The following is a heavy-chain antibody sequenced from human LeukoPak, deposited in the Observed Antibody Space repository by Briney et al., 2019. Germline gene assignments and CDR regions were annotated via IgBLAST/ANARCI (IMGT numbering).Heavy chain of an antibody. J-gene: IGHJ5*01. V-gene: IGHV3-33*01. Sequence: PGGSLRLSSAASGFTFSNYGMHWVRQAPGKGLEWVAVIWYDGSNKDYADSVKGRFTISRDNSKNTLYLQMNSLRAEDTALYSCAGAPGRWPNNWFDSWGQGTLVTVSS. CDR1: GFTFSNYG. CDR2: IWYDGSNK. CDR3: AGAPGRWPNNWFDS. D-gene: IGHD6-13*01.